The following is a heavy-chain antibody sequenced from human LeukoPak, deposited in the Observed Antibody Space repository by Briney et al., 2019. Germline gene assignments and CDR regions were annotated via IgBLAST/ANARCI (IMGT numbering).Heavy chain of an antibody. CDR2: IHYSGST. Sequence: SETLSLTCTVSGGSISSYYWSWIRQPPGRGLEWIAYIHYSGSTDYNPSLKSRVTISVDTSKNQFSLRLRSVTAADTAVYYCARLIHGRVVTAIEHWGQGVLVTVSS. CDR3: ARLIHGRVVTAIEH. CDR1: GGSISSYY. D-gene: IGHD2-21*02. J-gene: IGHJ4*02. V-gene: IGHV4-59*01.